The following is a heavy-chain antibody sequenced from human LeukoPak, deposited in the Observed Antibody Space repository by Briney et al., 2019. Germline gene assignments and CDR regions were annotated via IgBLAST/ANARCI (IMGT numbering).Heavy chain of an antibody. J-gene: IGHJ4*02. CDR3: ARVDTAMVTFDY. CDR1: GYSFTSCW. CDR2: IYPGDSDT. Sequence: GESLQISCQGSGYSFTSCWIGWVRQMPGKGLEWMGIIYPGDSDTRYSPSFQGQVTISADKSISTAYLQWSNLKASDTAMYYCARVDTAMVTFDYWGQGTLVTVSS. V-gene: IGHV5-51*01. D-gene: IGHD5-18*01.